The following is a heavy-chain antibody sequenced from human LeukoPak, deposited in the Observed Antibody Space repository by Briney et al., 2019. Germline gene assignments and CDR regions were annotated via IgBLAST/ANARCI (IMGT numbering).Heavy chain of an antibody. D-gene: IGHD6-6*01. CDR1: GFTFSSYA. CDR3: ARMYSSSMSALDV. Sequence: PGGSLRLSCAASGFTFSSYAMHWVRQAPGKGLEWVAVISYDGSNKYYADSVKGRFTISRDNSKNTLYLQMNSLRAEDTAVYYCARMYSSSMSALDVWGRGTTVTVSS. V-gene: IGHV3-30-3*01. J-gene: IGHJ6*02. CDR2: ISYDGSNK.